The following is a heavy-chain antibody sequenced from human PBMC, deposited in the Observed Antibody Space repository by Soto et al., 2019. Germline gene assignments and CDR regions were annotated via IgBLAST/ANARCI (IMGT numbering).Heavy chain of an antibody. Sequence: ASVKVSCKASGYTFTSYDINWVRQATGQGLEWMGWMNPNSGNTGYAQKFQGRVTMTRNTSISTAYMELSSLRSEDTAVYYCARWNSYGYYFDYWGQGTLVTVSS. CDR2: MNPNSGNT. J-gene: IGHJ4*02. D-gene: IGHD5-18*01. CDR1: GYTFTSYD. CDR3: ARWNSYGYYFDY. V-gene: IGHV1-8*01.